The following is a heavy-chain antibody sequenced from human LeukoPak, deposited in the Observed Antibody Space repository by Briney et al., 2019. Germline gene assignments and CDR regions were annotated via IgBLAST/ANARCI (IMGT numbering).Heavy chain of an antibody. CDR1: GYTFTSYG. V-gene: IGHV1-18*01. CDR3: ARMVRGVIPGDY. J-gene: IGHJ4*02. D-gene: IGHD3-10*01. CDR2: ISAYNGNT. Sequence: ASVKVSFKASGYTFTSYGISWVRQAPGQGLEWMGWISAYNGNTNYAQKLQGRVTMTTDTSTSTAYMELRSLRSDDTAVYYCARMVRGVIPGDYWGQGTLVTVSS.